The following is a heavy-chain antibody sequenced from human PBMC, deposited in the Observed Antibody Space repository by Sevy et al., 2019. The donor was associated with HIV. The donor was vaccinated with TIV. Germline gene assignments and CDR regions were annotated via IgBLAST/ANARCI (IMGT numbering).Heavy chain of an antibody. CDR1: GFTFSNFW. CDR3: ARDCSSTSCLWGLDV. V-gene: IGHV3-7*03. CDR2: IKRDGSEK. D-gene: IGHD2-2*01. Sequence: GGSLRLSCAASGFTFSNFWMSWVRQAPGKGLEWVANIKRDGSEKYYMASVKGRFTISRDNAKKSMYLQMNSLRAEDMAIYFCARDCSSTSCLWGLDVWGQRTTVTVSS. J-gene: IGHJ6*02.